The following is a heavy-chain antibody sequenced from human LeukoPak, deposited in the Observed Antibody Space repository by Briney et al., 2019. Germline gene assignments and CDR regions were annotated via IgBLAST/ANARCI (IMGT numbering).Heavy chain of an antibody. D-gene: IGHD5-24*01. CDR1: GFTVSSNY. CDR2: IYSGGST. J-gene: IGHJ4*02. V-gene: IGHV3-66*01. Sequence: GGSLRLSCAASGFTVSSNYMSWVRQAPGKGLEWVSVIYSGGSTYYADSVKGRFTISRDNSKNTLYLQMNSLRAEDTAVYYCARAGDGYNFGSYYFDYWDQGTLVTVSS. CDR3: ARAGDGYNFGSYYFDY.